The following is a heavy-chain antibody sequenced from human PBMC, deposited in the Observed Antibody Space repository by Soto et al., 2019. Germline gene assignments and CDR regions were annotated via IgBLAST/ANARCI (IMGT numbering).Heavy chain of an antibody. J-gene: IGHJ5*02. Sequence: QITLKESGPTLVKPTQTLTLTCTFSGFSLSTSGVGVVWIRQPPGKALEWLGIIYWDDDKRYRPSLMSSLTITKDAAKNQVFLTMTNMDPVDTGTYYCAHNLVAGTSWFDPWGQGTLVTVSS. D-gene: IGHD6-19*01. V-gene: IGHV2-5*02. CDR3: AHNLVAGTSWFDP. CDR2: IYWDDDK. CDR1: GFSLSTSGVG.